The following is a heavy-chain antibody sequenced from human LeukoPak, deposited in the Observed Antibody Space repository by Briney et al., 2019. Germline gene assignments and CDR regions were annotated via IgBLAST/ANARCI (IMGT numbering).Heavy chain of an antibody. CDR1: GGSFSGYY. Sequence: SETLSLTCAVYGGSFSGYYWSWIRLPPGKGLEWIGEINHSGSTNYNPSLKSRVTISVDTSKNQFSLKLSSVTAADTAVYYCASNVVPAAIPAYGMDVWGQGTTVTVSS. CDR3: ASNVVPAAIPAYGMDV. J-gene: IGHJ6*02. D-gene: IGHD2-2*01. CDR2: INHSGST. V-gene: IGHV4-34*01.